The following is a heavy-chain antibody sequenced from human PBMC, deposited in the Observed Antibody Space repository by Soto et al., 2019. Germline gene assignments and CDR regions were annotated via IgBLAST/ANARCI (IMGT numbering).Heavy chain of an antibody. CDR3: ARDAKYSSSFAPQ. V-gene: IGHV1-69*13. CDR1: GGTFSSYA. J-gene: IGHJ4*02. CDR2: IIPIFGTA. D-gene: IGHD6-6*01. Sequence: GASVKVSCKASGGTFSSYAISWVRQAPGQGLEWMGGIIPIFGTANYAQKFQGRVTITADESTSTAYMELSSLRSEDTAVYYCARDAKYSSSFAPQWGQGTLVTVSS.